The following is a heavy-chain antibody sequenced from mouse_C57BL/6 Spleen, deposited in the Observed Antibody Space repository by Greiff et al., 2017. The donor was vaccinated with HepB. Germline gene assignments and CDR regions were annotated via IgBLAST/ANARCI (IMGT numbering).Heavy chain of an antibody. J-gene: IGHJ3*01. CDR3: ARIYDGYYGWFAY. CDR1: GFTFSDYG. D-gene: IGHD2-3*01. V-gene: IGHV5-17*01. CDR2: ISSGSSTI. Sequence: DVKLVESGGGLVKPGGSLKLSCAASGFTFSDYGMHWVRQAPEKGLEWVAYISSGSSTIYYADTVKGRFTISRDNAKNTLFLQMTSLRSEDTAMYYCARIYDGYYGWFAYWGQGTLVTVSA.